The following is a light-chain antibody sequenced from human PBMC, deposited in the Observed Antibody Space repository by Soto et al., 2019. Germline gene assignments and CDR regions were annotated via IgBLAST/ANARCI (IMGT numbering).Light chain of an antibody. CDR1: QSINTW. CDR3: QQYTNYWT. V-gene: IGKV1-5*03. Sequence: DTQMTQSPSILSASVGDRVTITCRASQSINTWLAWYQQKPGKAPKVLIYKASTLHSGVPSRFSGSGSGTEFTLTISSLQPDDFATYYCQQYTNYWTFGQGTKVEIK. J-gene: IGKJ1*01. CDR2: KAS.